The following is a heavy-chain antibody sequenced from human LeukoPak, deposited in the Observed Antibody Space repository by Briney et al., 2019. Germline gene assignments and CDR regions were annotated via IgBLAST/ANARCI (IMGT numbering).Heavy chain of an antibody. J-gene: IGHJ4*02. Sequence: PGGSLRLSCAASGFTFSSYWMHWVRQAPGEGPMCVSRISGDGSSTSYADSVKGRFTISRDNAKNTLYLQMNSLRAEDTAVYYCYIPYYDTSAYKGYWGQGTLVTVSS. V-gene: IGHV3-74*01. CDR1: GFTFSSYW. D-gene: IGHD3-22*01. CDR3: YIPYYDTSAYKGY. CDR2: ISGDGSST.